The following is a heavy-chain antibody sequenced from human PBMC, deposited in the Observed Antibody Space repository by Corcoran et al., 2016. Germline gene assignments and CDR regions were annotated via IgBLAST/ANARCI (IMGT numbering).Heavy chain of an antibody. Sequence: QLQESGPGLVKPSETLSLTCTLSGDSISSYTYYWGWIRQPPGKGLEGFGSIPYSGNTYYNPSPQSRVTIPVETSKTQFSLKLSSVTAADTAIYYCARELDYYDGSGYYDAFDIWGQGTMVTVSS. D-gene: IGHD3-22*01. J-gene: IGHJ3*02. CDR2: IPYSGNT. CDR1: GDSISSYTYY. V-gene: IGHV4-39*07. CDR3: ARELDYYDGSGYYDAFDI.